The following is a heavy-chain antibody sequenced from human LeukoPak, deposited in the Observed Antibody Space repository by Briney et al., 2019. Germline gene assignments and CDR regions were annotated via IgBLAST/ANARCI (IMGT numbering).Heavy chain of an antibody. Sequence: PSETLSLTCTVSGGSIISSNYYWGWIRQPPGMGLEWIGSIYYSGSTYYNPSLKSRVAISVDTSKNQFSLKLTSVTAADTAVYYCARHSADYYFDYWGQGTLDTVSS. V-gene: IGHV4-39*01. CDR1: GGSIISSNYY. D-gene: IGHD2-21*02. CDR3: ARHSADYYFDY. CDR2: IYYSGST. J-gene: IGHJ4*02.